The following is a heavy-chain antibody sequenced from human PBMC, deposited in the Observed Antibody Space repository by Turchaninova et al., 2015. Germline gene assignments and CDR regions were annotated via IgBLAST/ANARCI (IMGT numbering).Heavy chain of an antibody. Sequence: QVLLVQPESELEKPGASVRLSCKTSGYTFADYPINWVRQPPGPGLEWMGWINTINSNPTFARVYRGSIHFWVEHFASMFNLRLVGRKDEDTAGDYCACLYGSGHSIRFDSWGQGTLVTVSS. V-gene: IGHV7-4-1*04. CDR1: GYTFADYP. CDR2: INTINSNP. D-gene: IGHD3-10*01. J-gene: IGHJ4*02. CDR3: ACLYGSGHSIRFDS.